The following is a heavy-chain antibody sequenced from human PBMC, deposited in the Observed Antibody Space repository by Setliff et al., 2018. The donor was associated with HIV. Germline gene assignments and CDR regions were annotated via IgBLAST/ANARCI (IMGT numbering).Heavy chain of an antibody. CDR3: VKHFWTDYYDWRDTGAFDL. Sequence: PSETLSLTCTVSGDSITRGGFYCNWFRQHPGKGLEWIGSIYYSGTTYYNPSLKSRVTISIDTFKNQFSLNLSSVTAAETAVYYCVKHFWTDYYDWRDTGAFDLWGQGTMVTVSS. CDR2: IYYSGTT. V-gene: IGHV4-39*01. D-gene: IGHD3-22*01. J-gene: IGHJ3*01. CDR1: GDSITRGGFY.